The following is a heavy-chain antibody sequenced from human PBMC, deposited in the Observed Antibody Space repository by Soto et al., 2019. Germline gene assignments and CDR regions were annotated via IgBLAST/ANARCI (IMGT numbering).Heavy chain of an antibody. CDR2: IYHSGST. D-gene: IGHD3-10*01. Sequence: SETLSLTCAVSGGSISSSNWWSWVRQPPGKGLEWIGEIYHSGSTNYNPSLKSRVTISVDKSKNQFSLKLSSVTAADTAVYYCERVSDFIGLFDYWGQGTLVTVSS. V-gene: IGHV4-4*02. CDR1: GGSISSSNW. CDR3: ERVSDFIGLFDY. J-gene: IGHJ4*02.